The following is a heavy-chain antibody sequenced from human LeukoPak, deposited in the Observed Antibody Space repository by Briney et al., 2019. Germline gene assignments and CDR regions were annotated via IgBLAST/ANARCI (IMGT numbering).Heavy chain of an antibody. CDR2: ISTSGSTI. D-gene: IGHD5-12*01. CDR1: GFAFSSYE. Sequence: GGSLRLSCAASGFAFSSYEMNWVRQAPGKGLEWVSYISTSGSTIHYADSVKGRFTFSRDNAKNSVYLQMNSLRAEDTAVYYCASRQSDGGYDYWGQGTLVTVSA. V-gene: IGHV3-48*03. CDR3: ASRQSDGGYDY. J-gene: IGHJ4*02.